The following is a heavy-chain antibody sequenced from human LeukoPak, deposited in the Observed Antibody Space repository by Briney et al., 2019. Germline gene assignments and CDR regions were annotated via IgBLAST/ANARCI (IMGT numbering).Heavy chain of an antibody. D-gene: IGHD3-16*01. CDR3: ARGLGGGSDY. CDR2: MYYSGST. J-gene: IGHJ4*02. CDR1: GGSISSYY. V-gene: IGHV4-59*08. Sequence: SETLSLTCTVSGGSISSYYWSWIRQPPGKGLEWIGYMYYSGSTNYNPSLKSRVTISVDTSKNQFSLKLSSVTAADTAVYYCARGLGGGSDYWGQGTLVTVSS.